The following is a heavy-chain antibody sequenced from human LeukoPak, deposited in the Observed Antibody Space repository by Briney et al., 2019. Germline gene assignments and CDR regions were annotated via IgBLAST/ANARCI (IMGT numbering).Heavy chain of an antibody. CDR3: AKDHVAAGSSY. CDR2: ISGSGGST. V-gene: IGHV3-23*01. CDR1: GFTFSSYG. J-gene: IGHJ4*02. D-gene: IGHD6-13*01. Sequence: GGSLRLSCAASGFTFSSYGMHWVRQAPGKGLEWVSTISGSGGSTYYADSVKGRFTISRDNSKNTLYLQMNSLRAEDTALYYCAKDHVAAGSSYWGQGTLVTVS.